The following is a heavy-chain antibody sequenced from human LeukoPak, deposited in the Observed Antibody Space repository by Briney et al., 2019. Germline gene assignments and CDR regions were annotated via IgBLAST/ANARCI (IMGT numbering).Heavy chain of an antibody. J-gene: IGHJ5*02. CDR3: VGETTVTTIP. CDR2: IYYSGST. V-gene: IGHV4-39*01. CDR1: GRSISSRSYY. Sequence: PSETLSLPCTVSGRSISSRSYYWGWIRQPPGKGLEWIGSIYYSGSTYYNPSPKSRVTISIDTSKNQFSLKLSSVTAADTAVYYWVGETTVTTIPWGQGTLVTVSS. D-gene: IGHD4-17*01.